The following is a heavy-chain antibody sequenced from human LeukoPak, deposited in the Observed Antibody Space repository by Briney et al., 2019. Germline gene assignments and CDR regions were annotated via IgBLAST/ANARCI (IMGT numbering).Heavy chain of an antibody. V-gene: IGHV4-39*01. CDR3: ARRYPDYWYFDL. CDR1: GGSISSSSYY. Sequence: SETLSLTCTVPGGSISSSSYYWGWIRQPPGKGLEWIGSIYYSGSTYYNPSLKSRVTISVDTSKNQFSLKLSSVTAADTAVYYCARRYPDYWYFDLWGRGTLVTVSS. CDR2: IYYSGST. D-gene: IGHD2-2*02. J-gene: IGHJ2*01.